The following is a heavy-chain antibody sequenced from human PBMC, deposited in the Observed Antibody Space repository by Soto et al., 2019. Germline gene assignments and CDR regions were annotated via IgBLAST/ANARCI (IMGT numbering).Heavy chain of an antibody. Sequence: QVQLVQSGAEVKKPGSSVKVSCKASGGTFSSYAISWVRQAPGQGLEWMGGIIPIFGTANYAQKFQGRDTMTADESTSTAYMELSSLSSEDTAVYYCARSYPRRITMIVVAPDGMDVWGQGTTVTVSS. CDR3: ARSYPRRITMIVVAPDGMDV. CDR2: IIPIFGTA. CDR1: GGTFSSYA. J-gene: IGHJ6*02. D-gene: IGHD3-22*01. V-gene: IGHV1-69*12.